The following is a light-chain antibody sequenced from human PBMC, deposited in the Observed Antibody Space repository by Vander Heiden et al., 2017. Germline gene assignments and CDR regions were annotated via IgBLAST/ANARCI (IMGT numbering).Light chain of an antibody. CDR2: AAS. V-gene: IGKV1-39*01. CDR1: QTISNY. Sequence: DIQMTQFPSSLSASVGDRVTITCRASQTISNYLNWYQLKPGNAPTLLIYAASSLQSEVPSRLSSSGSGTDFSLTISSLQREDFATYYCQQSYSMPYTFGQGTKLEIK. J-gene: IGKJ2*01. CDR3: QQSYSMPYT.